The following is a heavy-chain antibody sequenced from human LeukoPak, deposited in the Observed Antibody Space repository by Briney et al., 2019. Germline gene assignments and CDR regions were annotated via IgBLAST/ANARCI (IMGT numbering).Heavy chain of an antibody. D-gene: IGHD4-17*01. CDR3: ARAPQSDYGTHWYFDL. Sequence: SETLSLTCAVYGRSFSAYYWSWIRQPPGRGLEWIGEIYHSGSTNYNPSLKSRVTISVDTSKNQFSLKLSSVTAADTAVYYCARAPQSDYGTHWYFDLWGRGTLVTVSS. J-gene: IGHJ2*01. V-gene: IGHV4-34*01. CDR2: IYHSGST. CDR1: GRSFSAYY.